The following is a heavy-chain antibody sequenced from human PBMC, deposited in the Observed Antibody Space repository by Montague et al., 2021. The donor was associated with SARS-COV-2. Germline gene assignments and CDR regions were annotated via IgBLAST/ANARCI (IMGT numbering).Heavy chain of an antibody. CDR2: INHSGST. D-gene: IGHD3-10*01. J-gene: IGHJ4*02. CDR1: GGSFSGNN. Sequence: SETLSLTCAVYGGSFSGNNWNWSRQPPRKGQELTGEINHSGSTNYNPSPKSRVPMSVDTSKNQIPLKLSALTAADTAAYYCAGGARRGYGFRLGSFDSWGQGTLVTVSS. CDR3: AGGARRGYGFRLGSFDS. V-gene: IGHV4-34*01.